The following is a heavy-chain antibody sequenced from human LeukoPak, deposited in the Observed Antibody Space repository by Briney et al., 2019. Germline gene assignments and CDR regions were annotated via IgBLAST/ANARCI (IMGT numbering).Heavy chain of an antibody. J-gene: IGHJ6*04. Sequence: SVKVSCKASGGTFSSYAISWVRQAPGQGLEWMGGIIPIFGTANYAQKFQGRVTITADNSTSTAYMELSSLRSEDTAVYYCARDFGPNGLLWFGELTGYGMDVWGKGTTVTVSS. CDR3: ARDFGPNGLLWFGELTGYGMDV. V-gene: IGHV1-69*06. CDR2: IIPIFGTA. D-gene: IGHD3-10*01. CDR1: GGTFSSYA.